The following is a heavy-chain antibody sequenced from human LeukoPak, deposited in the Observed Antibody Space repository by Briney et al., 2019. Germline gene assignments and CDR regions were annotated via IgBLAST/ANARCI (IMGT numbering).Heavy chain of an antibody. D-gene: IGHD2-2*01. Sequence: GGSLRLSCAASGFIFSTYDRNWVRQAPGKGLEWVSLITTGSHYIYYADSVRGRFTISRDNAKSSLFLQMNSLRDDDTAVYYCAAMRACSSTTCNPFDIWGQGTLVTVSS. J-gene: IGHJ4*02. CDR3: AAMRACSSTTCNPFDI. CDR2: ITTGSHYI. V-gene: IGHV3-21*01. CDR1: GFIFSTYD.